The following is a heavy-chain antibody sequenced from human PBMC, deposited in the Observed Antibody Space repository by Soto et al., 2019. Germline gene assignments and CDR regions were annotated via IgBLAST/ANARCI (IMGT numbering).Heavy chain of an antibody. V-gene: IGHV4-61*01. D-gene: IGHD3-10*01. CDR3: AREGQLWLESNY. CDR1: GVSVSSGSYF. CDR2: IYYSGNT. J-gene: IGHJ4*02. Sequence: QVQLQESGPGLVKPTETLSLICTVSGVSVSSGSYFWSWIRQPPGKGLEWIAYIYYSGNTNYNPSLKSRVTISLDASKNQISLKLSSVTAADTAIYDCAREGQLWLESNYWGQGTLVTVSS.